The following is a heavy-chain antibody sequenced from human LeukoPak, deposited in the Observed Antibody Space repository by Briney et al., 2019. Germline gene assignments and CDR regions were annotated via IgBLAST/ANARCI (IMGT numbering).Heavy chain of an antibody. J-gene: IGHJ6*02. D-gene: IGHD3-3*01. Sequence: SETLSLTCTVSGGSISSGDYYWSWIRQPPGKGLEWIGYIYYSGSTYYNPSLKSRVTISVDTSKNQFSLKLSSVTAADTAVYYCARDDSVGYDFWSGPNGMDVWGQGTTVTVSS. CDR3: ARDDSVGYDFWSGPNGMDV. CDR1: GGSISSGDYY. CDR2: IYYSGST. V-gene: IGHV4-30-4*01.